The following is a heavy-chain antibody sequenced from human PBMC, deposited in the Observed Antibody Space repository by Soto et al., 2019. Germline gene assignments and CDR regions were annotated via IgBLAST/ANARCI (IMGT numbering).Heavy chain of an antibody. Sequence: SVNCSVASGSSSSCYWNWIRKTPGKRLEWIGYIYYSGSTNYNPSLKSRVTISVGTSKNQFSLKLSSVTAADTVVYYCARFDYYDSSGYLDFGAKWVQGTLFTVSS. CDR1: SGSSSSCY. J-gene: IGHJ4*02. CDR2: IYYSGST. CDR3: ARFDYYDSSGYLDFGAK. D-gene: IGHD3-22*01. V-gene: IGHV4-59*01.